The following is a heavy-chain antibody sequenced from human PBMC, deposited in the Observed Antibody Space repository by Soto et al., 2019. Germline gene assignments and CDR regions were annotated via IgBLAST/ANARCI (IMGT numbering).Heavy chain of an antibody. CDR3: AREGAVPAAIGRYYYGMDV. J-gene: IGHJ6*02. D-gene: IGHD2-2*02. Sequence: GSLRLSCTGSGFTFGDYAMSWVRRAPGKGLDWVGFIRSKACGGTTEWAASVKGRFSISRDNSKNSLYMQLNSLRPDDTAVYYCAREGAVPAAIGRYYYGMDVWGQGATVTVSS. CDR2: IRSKACGGTT. V-gene: IGHV3-49*04. CDR1: GFTFGDYA.